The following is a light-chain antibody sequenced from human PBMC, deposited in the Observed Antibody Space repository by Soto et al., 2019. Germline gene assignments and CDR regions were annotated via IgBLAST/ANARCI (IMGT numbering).Light chain of an antibody. J-gene: IGKJ1*01. CDR3: HQYGSSSWT. CDR2: GTS. CDR1: QSVSSSY. Sequence: EIVLTQSPGTLSLSPGERATLSCRASQSVSSSYLAWYQQKPGQAPRLLIYGTSSRATAIPDRFSGSGSGTGFTLTISRLEPEDFAVYYCHQYGSSSWTFGQGTKVEI. V-gene: IGKV3-20*01.